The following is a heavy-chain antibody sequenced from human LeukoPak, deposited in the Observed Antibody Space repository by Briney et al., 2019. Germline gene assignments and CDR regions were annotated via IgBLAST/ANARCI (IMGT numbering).Heavy chain of an antibody. CDR3: ARAGAMVTMEALSY. J-gene: IGHJ4*02. CDR2: ISSSGSTI. CDR1: GFTFSNYG. D-gene: IGHD5-18*01. Sequence: GGSLRLSCAASGFTFSNYGMHWVRQAPGKGLEWVSCISSSGSTIYYADSVKGRFTISRDNAKNSLYLQMNSLRAEDTAVYYCARAGAMVTMEALSYWGQGTLVTVSS. V-gene: IGHV3-48*04.